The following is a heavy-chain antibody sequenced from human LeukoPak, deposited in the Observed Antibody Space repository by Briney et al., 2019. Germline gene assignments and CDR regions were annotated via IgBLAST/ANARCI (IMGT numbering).Heavy chain of an antibody. J-gene: IGHJ4*02. V-gene: IGHV3-21*04. CDR2: ISSSSSYI. CDR1: GFTFSSYS. D-gene: IGHD1-1*01. Sequence: PGGSLRLSCAASGFTFSSYSMNWVRQAPGKGLEWVSSISSSSSYIYYADSVKGRFTISRDNSKNTLYLQMNSLRAEDTAVYYCAKNLRNWKIDYWGQGTLVTVSS. CDR3: AKNLRNWKIDY.